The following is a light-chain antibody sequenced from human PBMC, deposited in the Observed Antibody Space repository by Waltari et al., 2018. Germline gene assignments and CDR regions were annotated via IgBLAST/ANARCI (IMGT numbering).Light chain of an antibody. V-gene: IGLV2-14*03. CDR1: SSDVGGYNY. J-gene: IGLJ2*01. Sequence: QSALTQPASVSGSPGQPLTISCTGTSSDVGGYNYVSWYQQHPGQARKLVIYDVSNRPSGVSNRFSGSKSGNTASLTISGLQAEDEADYYCSSYTSSSTLRVFGGGTKLTVL. CDR2: DVS. CDR3: SSYTSSSTLRV.